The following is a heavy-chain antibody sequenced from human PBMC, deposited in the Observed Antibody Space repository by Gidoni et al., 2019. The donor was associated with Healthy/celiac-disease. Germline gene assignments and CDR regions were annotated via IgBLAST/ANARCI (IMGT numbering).Heavy chain of an antibody. Sequence: QVQLVESGGGVVQPGRSLRLSCPASGFTFSSYVMPWARQAPGKGLGWVAVIWYDGSNKYYADSVKGRFTISRDNSKNTLYLQMNSLRAEDTAVYYCARDTVYPLYDFWSGYPRYGMDVWGQGTTVTVSS. D-gene: IGHD3-3*01. J-gene: IGHJ6*02. CDR3: ARDTVYPLYDFWSGYPRYGMDV. CDR2: IWYDGSNK. V-gene: IGHV3-33*01. CDR1: GFTFSSYV.